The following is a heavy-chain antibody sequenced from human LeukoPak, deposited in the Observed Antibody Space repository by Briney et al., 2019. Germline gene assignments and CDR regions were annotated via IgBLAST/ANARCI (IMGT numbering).Heavy chain of an antibody. J-gene: IGHJ4*02. V-gene: IGHV3-23*01. CDR3: AKVYLQWLVTPLFDH. Sequence: GGSLRLSCAASGFTFSSYAMSWVRQAPGKGLEWVSAISGSGGSTYYADSVKGRFTISRDNSKNTLYLQMNSLRAEDTAVYYCAKVYLQWLVTPLFDHWGQGTLVTVSS. CDR2: ISGSGGST. D-gene: IGHD6-19*01. CDR1: GFTFSSYA.